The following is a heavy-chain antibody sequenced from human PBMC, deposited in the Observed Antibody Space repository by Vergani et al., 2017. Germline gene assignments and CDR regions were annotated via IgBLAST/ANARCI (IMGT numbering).Heavy chain of an antibody. Sequence: EVQLVPSGAEVKKPGESLRISCKGSGYSFTSYWISWVRQMPGKGLEWMGRIDPSDSYTNYSPSFQGHVTISADKSISTAYLQWSSLKASDTAMYYCTLNHYYDSSGYYHWGQGTLVTVSS. CDR3: TLNHYYDSSGYYH. D-gene: IGHD3-22*01. J-gene: IGHJ5*02. CDR2: IDPSDSYT. CDR1: GYSFTSYW. V-gene: IGHV5-10-1*03.